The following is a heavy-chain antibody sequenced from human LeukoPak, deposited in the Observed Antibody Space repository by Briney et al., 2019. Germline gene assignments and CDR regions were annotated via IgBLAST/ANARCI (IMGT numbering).Heavy chain of an antibody. Sequence: GESLKISCKGSGYSFTSYWIGWVRQMPGKGLEWMGIIYPGDSDTRYSPSFQGQVTISADKSISTAYLQWSSLKASDTAMYYCARQARGVYYDSSGYYAGAGAYFDYWGQGTLVTVSS. D-gene: IGHD3-22*01. CDR3: ARQARGVYYDSSGYYAGAGAYFDY. J-gene: IGHJ4*02. CDR1: GYSFTSYW. V-gene: IGHV5-51*01. CDR2: IYPGDSDT.